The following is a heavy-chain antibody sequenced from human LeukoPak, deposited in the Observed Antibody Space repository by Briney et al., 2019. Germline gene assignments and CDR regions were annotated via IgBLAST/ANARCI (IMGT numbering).Heavy chain of an antibody. CDR2: IRYDGSNK. CDR3: AKVGNYDILTGYYPDGYFDY. CDR1: GFTVSSYG. V-gene: IGHV3-30*02. J-gene: IGHJ4*02. Sequence: GGSLRLSCAASGFTVSSYGMHWVRQAPGKGLEWVAFIRYDGSNKYYADSVKGRFTISRDNSKDTLYLQMNSLRAEDTAVYYCAKVGNYDILTGYYPDGYFDYWGQGTLVTVSS. D-gene: IGHD3-9*01.